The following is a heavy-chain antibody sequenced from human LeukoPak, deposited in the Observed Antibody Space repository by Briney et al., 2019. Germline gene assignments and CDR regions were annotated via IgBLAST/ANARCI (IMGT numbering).Heavy chain of an antibody. D-gene: IGHD1-26*01. J-gene: IGHJ4*02. V-gene: IGHV1-2*02. Sequence: ASLKVSCKASGYTFTGYNIHWVRQAPGQGLEWMGRINPNSGGTIYAQKFQGRVTMTRDSSISTAYMELRSLRSDDTAVYYCARDVSGTLDYWGQGTLVTVSS. CDR2: INPNSGGT. CDR3: ARDVSGTLDY. CDR1: GYTFTGYN.